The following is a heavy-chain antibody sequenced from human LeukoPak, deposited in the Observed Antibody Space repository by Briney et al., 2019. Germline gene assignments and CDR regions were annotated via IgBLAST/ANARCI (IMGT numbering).Heavy chain of an antibody. D-gene: IGHD6-19*01. CDR3: ARSLPRSGCWYTEICPRSNWFDP. CDR1: GGSFSGYY. CDR2: INHSGST. Sequence: SETLSLTCAVYGGSFSGYYWRWIRQPPGKGLEWIGEINHSGSTNYNPSLKSRVTISVDTSKNQFSLKLSSVTAADTAVYYCARSLPRSGCWYTEICPRSNWFDPWGQGTLVTVSS. J-gene: IGHJ5*02. V-gene: IGHV4-34*01.